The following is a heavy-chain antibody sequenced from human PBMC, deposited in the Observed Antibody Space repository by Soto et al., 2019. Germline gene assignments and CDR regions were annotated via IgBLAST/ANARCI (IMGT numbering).Heavy chain of an antibody. CDR1: GFTFSSYS. CDR2: ISSSSSTI. J-gene: IGHJ6*03. Sequence: EVQLVESGGGLVQPGGSLRLSCAASGFTFSSYSMNWVRQAPGKGLEWVSYISSSSSTIYYADSVKGRFTISRDNAKNSLYLQMNSMRGEDTAVYYCARMGMSIVVVPAAPYSYYYYYYMDVWGKGTTVTVSS. D-gene: IGHD2-2*01. CDR3: ARMGMSIVVVPAAPYSYYYYYYMDV. V-gene: IGHV3-48*01.